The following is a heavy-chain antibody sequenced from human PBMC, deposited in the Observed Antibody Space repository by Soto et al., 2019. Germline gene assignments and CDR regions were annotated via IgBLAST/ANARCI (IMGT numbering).Heavy chain of an antibody. Sequence: EVQLLESGGGLVQPGVSLRLSCAASGVTFSSYDMTWVRQAPGEGLEWVSTISGSGVSTHYADSVKGRFTISRDNSKNTLFLQMNSMRAEDTAVYYCAKDLYGGQVAHYFYYGLDVWGQGTKVTVSS. CDR3: AKDLYGGQVAHYFYYGLDV. D-gene: IGHD4-17*01. CDR1: GVTFSSYD. V-gene: IGHV3-23*01. J-gene: IGHJ6*02. CDR2: ISGSGVST.